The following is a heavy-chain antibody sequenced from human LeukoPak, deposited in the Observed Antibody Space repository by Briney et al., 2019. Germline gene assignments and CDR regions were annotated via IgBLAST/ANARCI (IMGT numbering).Heavy chain of an antibody. V-gene: IGHV4-34*01. CDR1: GVSVSDYY. CDR3: ARIRCDRVQARCYNH. Sequence: SETLSLTCAVSGVSVSDYYWSWIRQSPEKGLEWIGEVSPGGYTTYNPSLRSRVIISEDTSENQLSLNVTSVTAADTALYCCARIRCDRVQARCYNHWAQGSLATVSS. CDR2: VSPGGYT. D-gene: IGHD1-26*01. J-gene: IGHJ5*02.